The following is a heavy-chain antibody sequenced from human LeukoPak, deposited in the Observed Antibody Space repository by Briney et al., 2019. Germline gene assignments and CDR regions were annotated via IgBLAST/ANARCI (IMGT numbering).Heavy chain of an antibody. Sequence: SETLSLTCTVSGGSISSGDYYWSWIRQPPGKGLEWIGYIYYSGSTYYNPSLKSRVTISVDTSKNQFSLKLSSVTAADTAVYYCAREYYCDSSGYYLPDYWGQGTLVTVSS. D-gene: IGHD3-22*01. CDR3: AREYYCDSSGYYLPDY. CDR2: IYYSGST. J-gene: IGHJ4*02. V-gene: IGHV4-30-4*08. CDR1: GGSISSGDYY.